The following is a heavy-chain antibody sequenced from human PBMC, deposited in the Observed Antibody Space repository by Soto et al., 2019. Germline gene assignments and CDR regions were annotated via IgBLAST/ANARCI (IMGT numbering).Heavy chain of an antibody. CDR2: ISGSGGST. D-gene: IGHD4-4*01. CDR3: AKDIIASPHDYSNYVGAFFDY. V-gene: IGHV3-23*01. J-gene: IGHJ4*02. Sequence: GGSLRLSCAASGFTFSSYAMSWVRQAPGKGLEWVSAISGSGGSTYYADSVKGRFTISRDNSKNTLYLQMNSLRAEDTAVYYCAKDIIASPHDYSNYVGAFFDYWGQGTLVTVSS. CDR1: GFTFSSYA.